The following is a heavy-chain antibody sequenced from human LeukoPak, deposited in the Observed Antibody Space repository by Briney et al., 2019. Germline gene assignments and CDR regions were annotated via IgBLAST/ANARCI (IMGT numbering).Heavy chain of an antibody. Sequence: ASVKLSYKASGYTFTDYFIHWVRQAPGQGLEWMGWINPNIGDASYAQKFQDRVTITRDRSINTAYMELSRLTSDDTAVYYCARMALDGGDSIGFDSWGQGTLVTVSS. J-gene: IGHJ5*01. CDR1: GYTFTDYF. CDR2: INPNIGDA. D-gene: IGHD2-21*02. V-gene: IGHV1-2*02. CDR3: ARMALDGGDSIGFDS.